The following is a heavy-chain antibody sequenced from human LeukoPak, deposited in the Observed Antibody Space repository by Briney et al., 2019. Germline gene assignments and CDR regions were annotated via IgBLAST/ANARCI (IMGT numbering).Heavy chain of an antibody. J-gene: IGHJ4*02. V-gene: IGHV4-39*01. CDR2: IYYSGST. CDR3: ARPSRGYYFDY. CDR1: GGSISSSSYY. Sequence: SETLSLTCTVSGGSISSSSYYWGWIRQPPGKGLGWIGSIYYSGSTYYNPSLKSRVTISVDTSKNQFSLKLSSVTAADTAVYYCARPSRGYYFDYWGQGTLVTVSS. D-gene: IGHD3-10*01.